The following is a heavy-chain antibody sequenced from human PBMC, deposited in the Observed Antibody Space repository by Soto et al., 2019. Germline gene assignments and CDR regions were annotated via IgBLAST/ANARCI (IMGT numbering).Heavy chain of an antibody. CDR2: IIPYYNTL. CDR1: EGTFNSYA. D-gene: IGHD6-13*01. CDR3: ASGASRWYPYFFDS. V-gene: IGHV1-69*01. Sequence: QTQVVQSGAEVRKPGSSVKLSCKASEGTFNSYAIAWVRQAPGQGLEWMGGIIPYYNTLNYAQKFQDRVTITADDSTNTVYMELSSLRSDDTAVYFCASGASRWYPYFFDSWAQGTLVSVSS. J-gene: IGHJ4*02.